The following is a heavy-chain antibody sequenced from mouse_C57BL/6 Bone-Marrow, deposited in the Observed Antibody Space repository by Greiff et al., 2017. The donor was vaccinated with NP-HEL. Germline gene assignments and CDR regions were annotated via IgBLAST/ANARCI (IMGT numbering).Heavy chain of an antibody. CDR1: GFTFSSYA. J-gene: IGHJ4*01. CDR3: ARYDYLYAMDY. V-gene: IGHV5-4*01. Sequence: EVQGVESGGGLVKPGGSLKLSCAASGFTFSSYAMSWVRQTPEKRLEWVATISHGGSYTYYPDNVKGRFTISRDNAKNNLYLQMSHLKSEDTAMYYCARYDYLYAMDYWGQGTSVTVSS. CDR2: ISHGGSYT. D-gene: IGHD2-4*01.